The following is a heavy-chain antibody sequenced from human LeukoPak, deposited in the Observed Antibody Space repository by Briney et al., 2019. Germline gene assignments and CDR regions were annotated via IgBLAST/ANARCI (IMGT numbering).Heavy chain of an antibody. CDR1: GLILSNYW. CDR2: IKTDRSEK. Sequence: GGSLRLSCAASGLILSNYWMSWVRQAPGKGLEWVANIKTDRSEKYYVDSVKGRFTISTDNPKNSLYLQMNSLRAEDTAIYYCARDVSVSGMDVWGQGTTVTVSS. V-gene: IGHV3-7*01. J-gene: IGHJ6*02. D-gene: IGHD5/OR15-5a*01. CDR3: ARDVSVSGMDV.